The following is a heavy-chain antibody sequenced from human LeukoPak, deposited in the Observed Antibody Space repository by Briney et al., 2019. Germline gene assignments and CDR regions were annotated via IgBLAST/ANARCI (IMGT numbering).Heavy chain of an antibody. J-gene: IGHJ4*02. D-gene: IGHD4-23*01. CDR1: GFTFDDYG. Sequence: GGSLRLSCAASGFTFDDYGMSWVRQAPGKGLEWVSGINWNGGSTGYADSVKGRFTISRGNAKNSLYLQMNSLRAEDMALYYCAKDLGYGGNSGLDYWGQGTLVTVSS. CDR3: AKDLGYGGNSGLDY. V-gene: IGHV3-20*04. CDR2: INWNGGST.